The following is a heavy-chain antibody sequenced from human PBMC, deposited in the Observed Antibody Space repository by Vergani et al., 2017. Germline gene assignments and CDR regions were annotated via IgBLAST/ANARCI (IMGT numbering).Heavy chain of an antibody. CDR1: GGSMSGYH. J-gene: IGHJ5*02. D-gene: IGHD3-10*01. CDR2: MYHSGST. V-gene: IGHV4-59*01. CDR3: GRVAYFYGLGSRLLDL. Sequence: QVRLQESGPGLVKPSETLSLTCSVSGGSMSGYHWSWIRQPPGKELEWIGYMYHSGSTNYTHSRETRVTISGDTSKNQFSLKVNSVTDADTSVYYCGRVAYFYGLGSRLLDLLVQGSLVTVSS.